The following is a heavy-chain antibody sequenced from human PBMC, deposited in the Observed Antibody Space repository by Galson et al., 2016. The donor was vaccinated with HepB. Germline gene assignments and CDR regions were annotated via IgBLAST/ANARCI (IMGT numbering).Heavy chain of an antibody. CDR3: AIPLMSFWRSPFEY. Sequence: ETLSLTCGVSGASISSSNWWSWVSQPPGKGLEWIGEIYESGSINYHPSLKSRVTISVDKSKHQYSLKLTSVTAADTAVYYCAIPLMSFWRSPFEYWGQGALVIVSS. J-gene: IGHJ4*02. CDR2: IYESGSI. V-gene: IGHV4-4*02. CDR1: GASISSSNW. D-gene: IGHD3-3*01.